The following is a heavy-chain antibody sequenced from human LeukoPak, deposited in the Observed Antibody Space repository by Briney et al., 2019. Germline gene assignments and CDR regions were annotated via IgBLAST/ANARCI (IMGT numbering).Heavy chain of an antibody. CDR2: INPDSGDT. CDR1: GYTFTSYG. D-gene: IGHD2-2*01. J-gene: IGHJ4*02. CDR3: ARGGYCTGMSCYLPDD. Sequence: ASVKVSCKASGYTFTSYGISWVRQAPGQGPEWMGWINPDSGDTKYAQKFQGRVTVTRDTSINTAYMDLSSLTSDDTAVYYCARGGYCTGMSCYLPDDWGQGTLVTVTS. V-gene: IGHV1-2*02.